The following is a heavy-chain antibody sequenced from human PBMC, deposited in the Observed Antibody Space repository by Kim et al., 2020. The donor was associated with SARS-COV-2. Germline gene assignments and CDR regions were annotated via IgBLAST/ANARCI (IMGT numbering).Heavy chain of an antibody. Sequence: SETLSLTCTVSGGSISSRSYYWGWIRQPPGKGLEWIGSIYYSGITYYNPSLKSRVTISVDTSKNQFSLRLSSVTAADTAVYYCARHRGPYYYGMDVWGQGTTVTVSS. J-gene: IGHJ6*02. V-gene: IGHV4-39*01. CDR2: IYYSGIT. CDR1: GGSISSRSYY. CDR3: ARHRGPYYYGMDV.